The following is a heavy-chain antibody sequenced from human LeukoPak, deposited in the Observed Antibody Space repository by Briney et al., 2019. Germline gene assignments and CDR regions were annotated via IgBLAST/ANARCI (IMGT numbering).Heavy chain of an antibody. V-gene: IGHV6-1*01. CDR3: ARETDSHFDY. Sequence: SQTLSLTCAISGDSVSSNSAAWNWIRQSPSRGLEWLGRSAYRSKWYDDSALSVKIRITINPDTSKNQFSLQLTSVTPEDTAVYYCARETDSHFDYWGQGTLVAVSS. J-gene: IGHJ4*02. CDR2: SAYRSKWYD. CDR1: GDSVSSNSAA. D-gene: IGHD1-1*01.